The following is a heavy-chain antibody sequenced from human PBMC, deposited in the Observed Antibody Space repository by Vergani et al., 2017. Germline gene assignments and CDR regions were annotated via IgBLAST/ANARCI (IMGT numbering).Heavy chain of an antibody. Sequence: QVQLVQSGAEVKKPGASVKVSCKASGYTFTGYYMHWVRQAPGQGLEWMGWIIPIFGTANYAQKFQGRVTITADESTSTAYMELSSLRSEDTAVYYCARLDCSSTSCYETTFDYWGQGTLVTVSS. V-gene: IGHV1-69*01. J-gene: IGHJ4*02. CDR3: ARLDCSSTSCYETTFDY. CDR2: IIPIFGTA. D-gene: IGHD2-2*01. CDR1: GYTFTGYY.